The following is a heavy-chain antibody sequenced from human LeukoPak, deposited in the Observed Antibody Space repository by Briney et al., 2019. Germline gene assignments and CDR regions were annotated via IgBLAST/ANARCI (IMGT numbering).Heavy chain of an antibody. CDR3: AREGGDGYNNDNWFDP. J-gene: IGHJ5*02. CDR2: ISSSSSYI. CDR1: RFTFSSYS. D-gene: IGHD5-24*01. V-gene: IGHV3-21*01. Sequence: GWSLRLSCAASRFTFSSYSMNWVRQAPGKGRDWVSSISSSSSYIYYEDTLKGRFTFSRDNAKNSLYLQMNSLRAEDTAVYYCAREGGDGYNNDNWFDPWGQGTLVTVSS.